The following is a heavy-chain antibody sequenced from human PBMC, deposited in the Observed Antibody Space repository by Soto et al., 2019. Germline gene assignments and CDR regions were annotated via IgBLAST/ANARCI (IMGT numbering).Heavy chain of an antibody. CDR1: GSTFNTYG. CDR2: INPNSGGT. J-gene: IGHJ3*02. V-gene: IGHV1-2*02. D-gene: IGHD3-9*01. CDR3: ARDSHYDILTGYSRNAFDM. Sequence: VSVKVSCKTSGSTFNTYGINWVRQAPGQGLELMGWINPNSGGTIYAQRFQGRVTMTRDTSISTAYMVLTSLRSDDTAVYYCARDSHYDILTGYSRNAFDMWGRGTVVTVSS.